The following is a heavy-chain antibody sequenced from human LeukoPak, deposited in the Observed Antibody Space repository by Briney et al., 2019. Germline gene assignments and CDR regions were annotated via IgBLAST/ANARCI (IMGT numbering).Heavy chain of an antibody. CDR2: ISYDGSNK. D-gene: IGHD5-12*01. V-gene: IGHV3-30-3*01. J-gene: IGHJ4*02. Sequence: SCKASGGTFSSYAMHWVRQAPGKGLEWVAVISYDGSNKYYADSVKGRFTISRDNSKNTLYLQMNSLRAEDTAVYYCARDGYSGSYFDYWGQGTLVTVSS. CDR1: GGTFSSYA. CDR3: ARDGYSGSYFDY.